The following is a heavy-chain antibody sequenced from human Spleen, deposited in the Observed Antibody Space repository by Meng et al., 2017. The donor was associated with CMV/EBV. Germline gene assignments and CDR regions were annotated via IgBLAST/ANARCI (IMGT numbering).Heavy chain of an antibody. CDR2: ISSSSSYI. D-gene: IGHD6-6*01. CDR1: GFTFDDYA. V-gene: IGHV3-21*01. CDR3: ARDGSSSSYYYYYGMDV. J-gene: IGHJ6*02. Sequence: GGSLRLSCVVSGFTFDDYAMHWVWQGPGKGLEWVSSISSSSSYIYYADSVKGRFTISRDNAKNSLYLQMNSLRAEDTVVYYCARDGSSSSYYYYYGMDVWGQGTTVTVSS.